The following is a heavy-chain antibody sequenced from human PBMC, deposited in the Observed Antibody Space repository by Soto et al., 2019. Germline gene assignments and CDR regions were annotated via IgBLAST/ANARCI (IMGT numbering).Heavy chain of an antibody. D-gene: IGHD1-7*01. CDR3: ARGRNLVVSMYYGLDL. J-gene: IGHJ6*02. Sequence: QVQIVQSGAEMKKPGASVKVSCKASGHTLTNYQMHWLRHAPGYGIEWMGYIEGDSGDASYSQKFQDRITITRQTSANTAYLDLSSLRSEDTAVYYCARGRNLVVSMYYGLDLWGQGTTVTVSS. V-gene: IGHV1-3*01. CDR1: GHTLTNYQ. CDR2: IEGDSGDA.